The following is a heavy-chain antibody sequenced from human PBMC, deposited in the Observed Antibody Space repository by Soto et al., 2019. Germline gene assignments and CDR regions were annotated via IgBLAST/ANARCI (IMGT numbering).Heavy chain of an antibody. J-gene: IGHJ5*02. CDR1: GFTVSGNY. CDR2: IFSGDNT. Sequence: EVQLVESGGGLIQPGGSLRLSCAASGFTVSGNYITWVRQAPGKGLEWVSVIFSGDNTYYSDSVKGRFTISRDNSKNPVYLQMNRLRGDDTAVYFCATGLTLPVRPSFDTWGQGTLLTVSS. V-gene: IGHV3-53*01. D-gene: IGHD2-21*02. CDR3: ATGLTLPVRPSFDT.